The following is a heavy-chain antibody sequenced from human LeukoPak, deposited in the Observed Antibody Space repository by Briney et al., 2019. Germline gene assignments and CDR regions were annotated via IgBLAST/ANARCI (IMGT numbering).Heavy chain of an antibody. J-gene: IGHJ4*02. CDR2: IKQDGSQK. V-gene: IGHV3-7*01. CDR3: ARGKVIVDY. Sequence: GGSLRLSCAVSGFSVSNNYMNWVRQAPGKGLEWVANIKQDGSQKYYVDSVKGRFTISRDNAKNSLYLQMNSLRAEDTAVYYCARGKVIVDYWGQGTLVTVSS. D-gene: IGHD2-15*01. CDR1: GFSVSNNY.